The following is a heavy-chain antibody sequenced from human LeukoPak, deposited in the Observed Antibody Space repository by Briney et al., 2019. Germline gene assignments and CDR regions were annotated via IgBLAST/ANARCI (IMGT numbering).Heavy chain of an antibody. CDR1: GYSFSIYW. J-gene: IGHJ4*02. D-gene: IGHD6-19*01. CDR2: IYPGDSDT. CDR3: ATRIAVAGFFDY. V-gene: IGHV5-51*01. Sequence: GESLKISCKGSGYSFSIYWIGWVRQTPGKGLEWMGIIYPGDSDTRYSPSFQGQVTISADKSISTAYLQWSSLKASDTAMYYCATRIAVAGFFDYWGQGTLVTVSS.